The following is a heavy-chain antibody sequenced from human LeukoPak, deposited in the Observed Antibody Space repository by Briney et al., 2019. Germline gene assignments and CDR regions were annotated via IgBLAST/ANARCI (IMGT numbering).Heavy chain of an antibody. V-gene: IGHV1-69*13. Sequence: GASVKVSCKASGGTFSSYAISWVRQAPGQGLEWMGGIIPIFGTANYAQKFQGRVTITADESTSTAYMELSSLRSEDTAVYYCASRGSSGWTNYYYYYMDVWGKGTTVTISS. D-gene: IGHD6-19*01. J-gene: IGHJ6*03. CDR3: ASRGSSGWTNYYYYYMDV. CDR2: IIPIFGTA. CDR1: GGTFSSYA.